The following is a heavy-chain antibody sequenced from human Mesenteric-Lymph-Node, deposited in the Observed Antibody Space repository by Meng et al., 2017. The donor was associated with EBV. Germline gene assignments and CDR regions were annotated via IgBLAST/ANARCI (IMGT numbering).Heavy chain of an antibody. CDR3: ARGAIFGIVITYFDY. CDR1: GGSVSSSDSY. Sequence: QMQLQAAGPGLVKPSETLSLTCTVSGGSVSSSDSYWGWIRQPPGKGLEWIASIYYSGSTYYNPSLKSRVTISVDRSRNQFSLKMASVTAADTAVYYCARGAIFGIVITYFDYWSQGTLVTVSS. V-gene: IGHV4-39*07. J-gene: IGHJ4*02. CDR2: IYYSGST. D-gene: IGHD3-3*02.